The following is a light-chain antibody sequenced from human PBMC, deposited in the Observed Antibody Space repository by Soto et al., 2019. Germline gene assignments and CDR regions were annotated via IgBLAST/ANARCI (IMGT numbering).Light chain of an antibody. CDR1: SSDVGSYNL. J-gene: IGLJ3*02. CDR3: CSYAGSSTWV. V-gene: IGLV2-23*01. Sequence: QSALTQPASGSGSPGQSITISCTGTSSDVGSYNLVSWYQQHPGKAPKLMIYEGSKRPTGVSNRFSGSKSGNTASLTISGRQAEDEADYYCCSYAGSSTWVFGGGTKLTVL. CDR2: EGS.